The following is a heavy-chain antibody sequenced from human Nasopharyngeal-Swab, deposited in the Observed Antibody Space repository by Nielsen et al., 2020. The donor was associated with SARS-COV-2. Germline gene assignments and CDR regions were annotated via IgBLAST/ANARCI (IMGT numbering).Heavy chain of an antibody. CDR2: IKQDGSEK. CDR1: GFTFSSYW. D-gene: IGHD6-19*01. V-gene: IGHV3-7*01. CDR3: ARDLVAVAGQYYYYGMDV. Sequence: GESLKISCAASGFTFSSYWMSWVRQAPGKGLELVANIKQDGSEKYYVDSVKGRFTISRDNAKNSLYLQMNSLGAEDTAVYYCARDLVAVAGQYYYYGMDVWGQGTTVTVSS. J-gene: IGHJ6*02.